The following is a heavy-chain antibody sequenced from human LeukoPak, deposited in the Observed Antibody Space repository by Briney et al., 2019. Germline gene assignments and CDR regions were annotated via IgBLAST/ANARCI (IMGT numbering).Heavy chain of an antibody. CDR3: ARDGNPGYSYGLYFDY. V-gene: IGHV4-34*01. D-gene: IGHD5-18*01. J-gene: IGHJ4*02. CDR1: GGAISGYY. CDR2: TYHSGST. Sequence: SETLSLTCTVSGGAISGYYWTWIRQPPGKGLEWIGETYHSGSTNYNSSLKSRVTISLDTSKNQFSLKLSSVTAADTAVYYCARDGNPGYSYGLYFDYWGQGTLVTVSS.